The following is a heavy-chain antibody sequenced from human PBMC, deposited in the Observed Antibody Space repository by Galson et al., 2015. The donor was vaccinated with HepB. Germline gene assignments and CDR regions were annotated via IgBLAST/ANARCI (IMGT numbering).Heavy chain of an antibody. V-gene: IGHV3-21*01. Sequence: SLRLSCAASGFTFSSYSMNWVRQAPGKGLEWVSSISSSSYIYYADSVKGRFTISRDNAKNSLYLQMNSLRAEDTAVYYCARDLISGSYSGYWGQGTLVTVSS. J-gene: IGHJ4*02. CDR3: ARDLISGSYSGY. CDR2: ISSSSYI. D-gene: IGHD1-26*01. CDR1: GFTFSSYS.